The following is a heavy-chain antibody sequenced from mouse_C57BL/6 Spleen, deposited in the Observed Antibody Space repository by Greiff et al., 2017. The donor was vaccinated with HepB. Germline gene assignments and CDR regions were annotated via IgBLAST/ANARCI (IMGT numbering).Heavy chain of an antibody. CDR3: TGGYPWYFDV. J-gene: IGHJ1*03. V-gene: IGHV5-9-1*02. CDR2: ISSGGDYI. Sequence: EVKLQESGEGLVKPGGSLKLSCAASGFTFSSYAMSWVRQTPEKRLEWVAYISSGGDYIYYADTVKGRFTISRDNARNTLYLQMSSLKSEDTAMYYCTGGYPWYFDVWGTGTTVTVSS. D-gene: IGHD2-2*01. CDR1: GFTFSSYA.